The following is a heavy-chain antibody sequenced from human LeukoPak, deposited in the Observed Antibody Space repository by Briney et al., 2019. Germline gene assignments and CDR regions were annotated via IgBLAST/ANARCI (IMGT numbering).Heavy chain of an antibody. CDR3: ARGNVVLWFGEAPDYQYYMDV. V-gene: IGHV1-18*01. CDR2: ISGYNGNL. Sequence: ASVKVSCKASGYTFTNYGISWVRQAPGQGLEWMGWISGYNGNLIYAQKFQGRVTMTTDTSTTTVYMELRSLRSDDTAVYYCARGNVVLWFGEAPDYQYYMDVWGKGTPVTVSS. D-gene: IGHD3-10*01. CDR1: GYTFTNYG. J-gene: IGHJ6*03.